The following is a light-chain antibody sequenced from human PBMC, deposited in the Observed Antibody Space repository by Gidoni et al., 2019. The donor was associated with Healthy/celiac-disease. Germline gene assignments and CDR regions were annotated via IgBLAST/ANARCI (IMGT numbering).Light chain of an antibody. CDR2: GAS. Sequence: EIVLTQSPGTLSLSPGESATLSCRASQSVSSSYLAWYQQKPGQAPRLLIYGASSRATGIPDRFRGSGSGTDFTLTISRLEPEDFAVYYCQQYGSSLMYTFGQGTKLEIK. CDR1: QSVSSSY. CDR3: QQYGSSLMYT. V-gene: IGKV3-20*01. J-gene: IGKJ2*01.